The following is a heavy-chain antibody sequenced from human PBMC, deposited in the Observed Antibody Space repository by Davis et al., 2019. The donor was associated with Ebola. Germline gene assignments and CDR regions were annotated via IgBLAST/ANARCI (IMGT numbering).Heavy chain of an antibody. CDR3: VRDYLFALDI. Sequence: GESLKIPCAASGFTFSSYTMNWVRQAPGKGLEWVSYIGTRGDPTVYADSVKGRFTVSRDDANNSLSLLMSSLRDEDTAVYYCVRDYLFALDIWGQGTMVTVSS. CDR2: IGTRGDPT. V-gene: IGHV3-48*02. CDR1: GFTFSSYT. J-gene: IGHJ3*02.